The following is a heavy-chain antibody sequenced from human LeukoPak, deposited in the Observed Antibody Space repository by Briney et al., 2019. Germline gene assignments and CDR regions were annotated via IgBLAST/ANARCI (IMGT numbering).Heavy chain of an antibody. CDR1: GGSFSGYY. CDR3: ARGITVVYYFDL. V-gene: IGHV4-34*01. Sequence: SETLSLTCAVDGGSFSGYYWSWFRQSPGKGLEWIGEIHYTGATNYSPSLKGRVTISPGTSNNQVSLRMKSVTAADTAVYYCARGITVVYYFDLWGRGTLVTVSS. J-gene: IGHJ2*01. D-gene: IGHD1-20*01. CDR2: IHYTGAT.